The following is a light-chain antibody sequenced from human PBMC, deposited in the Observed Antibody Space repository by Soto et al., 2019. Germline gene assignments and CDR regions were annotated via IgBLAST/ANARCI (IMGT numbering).Light chain of an antibody. CDR2: DTT. J-gene: IGLJ1*01. CDR1: TGAVTNGHY. Sequence: QLVVTQDRSLTVAPGGTVTLTCGSSTGAVTNGHYPYWFQQKPGQAPRTLIYDTTNRHSWTPARFSGSLLGGKAALTLSGAQPEDEAECYCLLSYNGPYVFGTGTNVTV. V-gene: IGLV7-46*01. CDR3: LLSYNGPYV.